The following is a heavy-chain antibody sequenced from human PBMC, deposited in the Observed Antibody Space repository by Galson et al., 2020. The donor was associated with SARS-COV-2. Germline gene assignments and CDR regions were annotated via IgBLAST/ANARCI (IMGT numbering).Heavy chain of an antibody. CDR3: ARSGDDYGSGSFSY. V-gene: IGHV1-18*01. Sequence: ASVKVSCKTSGYRFTSYGISWVRQAPGQGLEWMGWISAYNGNTNYAQKFQGRVTLTTETSTRTAYMDLRSLRSDDTAVYYCARSGDDYGSGSFSYWGQGTLVTVSS. CDR2: ISAYNGNT. J-gene: IGHJ4*02. D-gene: IGHD3-10*01. CDR1: GYRFTSYG.